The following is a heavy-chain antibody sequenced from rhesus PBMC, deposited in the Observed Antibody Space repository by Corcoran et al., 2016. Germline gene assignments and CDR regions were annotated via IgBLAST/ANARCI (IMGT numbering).Heavy chain of an antibody. CDR3: AKDHGGRYPED. V-gene: IGHV3S5*01. J-gene: IGHJ4*01. Sequence: EVQLVETGGGLVQPGGSLKLSCTASGFTFRTYGMNWVRQAPGKGLEWGSTSSETGGNAYYADSVKGRFTSSRDNSKNTLSLQMNSLRTEDTAVYFCAKDHGGRYPEDWGQGVLVTVSS. D-gene: IGHD4-29*01. CDR1: GFTFRTYG. CDR2: SSETGGNA.